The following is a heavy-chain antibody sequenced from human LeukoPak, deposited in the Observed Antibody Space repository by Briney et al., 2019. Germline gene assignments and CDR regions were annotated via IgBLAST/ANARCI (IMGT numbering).Heavy chain of an antibody. D-gene: IGHD3-10*02. Sequence: GGSLRLSCAASGFTFSSYEKNWVRQAPGKGLEGVLYISSSGSTIYYADSVKGRFTISRDNAKNSLYLQMNSLRAEDTAVYYCAELGITMIGGVWGKGTTVTISS. J-gene: IGHJ6*04. CDR3: AELGITMIGGV. CDR1: GFTFSSYE. V-gene: IGHV3-48*03. CDR2: ISSSGSTI.